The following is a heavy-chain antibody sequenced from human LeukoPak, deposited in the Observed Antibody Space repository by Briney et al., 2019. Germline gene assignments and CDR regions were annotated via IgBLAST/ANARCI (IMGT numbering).Heavy chain of an antibody. J-gene: IGHJ6*03. D-gene: IGHD3-3*01. Sequence: SVKVSCKASGGTFSSYAISWVRQAPGQGLEWMGGIIPIFGTANYAQKFQGRVTITTDESTSTAYMELSSLRSEDTAVYYCARGSGDFWSSRYYYYYMDVWGKGTTVTVSS. V-gene: IGHV1-69*05. CDR3: ARGSGDFWSSRYYYYYMDV. CDR1: GGTFSSYA. CDR2: IIPIFGTA.